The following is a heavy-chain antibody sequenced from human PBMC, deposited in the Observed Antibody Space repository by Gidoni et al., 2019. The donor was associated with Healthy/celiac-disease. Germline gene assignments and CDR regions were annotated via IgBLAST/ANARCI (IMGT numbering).Heavy chain of an antibody. V-gene: IGHV1-69*06. D-gene: IGHD3-10*01. CDR3: GSLGESLRGGYFDY. CDR1: GGTFSSYA. Sequence: QVQLVQSGAEVKKPGSSVKVSCKASGGTFSSYAISWVRQAPGQGLEWMGGIIPIFGTANYAQKFQGRVTITADKSTSTAYMELSSLRSEDTAVYYCGSLGESLRGGYFDYWGQGTLVTVSS. CDR2: IIPIFGTA. J-gene: IGHJ4*02.